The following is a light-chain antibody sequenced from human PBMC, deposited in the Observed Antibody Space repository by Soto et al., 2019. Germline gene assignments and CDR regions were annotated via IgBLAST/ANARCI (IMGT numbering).Light chain of an antibody. CDR1: SSDVGAYNY. V-gene: IGLV2-11*01. CDR3: CSYAGSYGGSFTVVL. J-gene: IGLJ3*02. Sequence: QSALTQPRSVSGSPGQSVTISCTGTSSDVGAYNYVSWYQQSPGKAPKLMIYDVSQRPSGVPDRFSGSKSGNTASLTISGLQADDEADYYCCSYAGSYGGSFTVVLFGGGTKVTVL. CDR2: DVS.